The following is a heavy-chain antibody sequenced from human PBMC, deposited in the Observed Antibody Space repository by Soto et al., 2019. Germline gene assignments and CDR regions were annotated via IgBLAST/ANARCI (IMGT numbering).Heavy chain of an antibody. CDR2: ISSSSTYI. D-gene: IGHD3-10*01. Sequence: GGSLRLSCAASGFTFSSYTMSRVRQAPGKGLEWVSSISSSSTYIYYADSVKGRFTISRDNAKNSLYLQMNSLRAEDTAVYYCARDNGEFDPWGQGTLVTVSS. V-gene: IGHV3-21*01. CDR3: ARDNGEFDP. J-gene: IGHJ5*02. CDR1: GFTFSSYT.